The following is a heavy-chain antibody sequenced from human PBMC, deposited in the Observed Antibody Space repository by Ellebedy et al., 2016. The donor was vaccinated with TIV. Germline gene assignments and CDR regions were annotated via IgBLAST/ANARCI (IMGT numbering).Heavy chain of an antibody. CDR2: ISGSGGSS. J-gene: IGHJ4*02. D-gene: IGHD1-26*01. CDR1: GFMFNNDP. CDR3: AKGSVGSTYYFDS. Sequence: PGGSLRLSCAASGFMFNNDPMSWVHQAPGKGLEWVSAISGSGGSSFYADSVMGRLTISRDNSESTLYLQMNNLRAEDTAVYYCAKGSVGSTYYFDSWGQGALVTVSS. V-gene: IGHV3-23*01.